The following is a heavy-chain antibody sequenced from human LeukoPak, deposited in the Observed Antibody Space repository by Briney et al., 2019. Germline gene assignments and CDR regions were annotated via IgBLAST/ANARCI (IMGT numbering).Heavy chain of an antibody. V-gene: IGHV1-69*04. CDR2: IIPILGIA. Sequence: ASVKVSCKASGGTFSSYAISWVRQAPGQGLEWMGRIIPILGIANYAQKFQGRVTITADKSTTTAYMELRGLRSDDTAVYYCARSGYCSGASCYAEGIDHWGQGTPVTVSS. J-gene: IGHJ4*02. D-gene: IGHD2-2*01. CDR1: GGTFSSYA. CDR3: ARSGYCSGASCYAEGIDH.